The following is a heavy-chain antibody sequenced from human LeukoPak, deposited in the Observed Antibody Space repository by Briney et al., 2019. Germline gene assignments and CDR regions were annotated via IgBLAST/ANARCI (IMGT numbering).Heavy chain of an antibody. Sequence: PGGSLRLSFAASGFTFSSYAMHWVRQAPGKGLEWVAVISYDGSNKYYADSVKGRFTISRDNSKNTLYLQMNSLRAEDTAVYYCARDSYGMDVWGQGTTVTVSS. CDR3: ARDSYGMDV. V-gene: IGHV3-30-3*01. J-gene: IGHJ6*02. CDR2: ISYDGSNK. CDR1: GFTFSSYA.